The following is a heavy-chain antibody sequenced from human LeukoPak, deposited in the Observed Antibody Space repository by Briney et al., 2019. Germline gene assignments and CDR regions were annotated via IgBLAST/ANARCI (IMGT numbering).Heavy chain of an antibody. CDR1: GFTFTSYG. J-gene: IGHJ4*02. CDR2: ISAYNVNT. V-gene: IGHV1-18*01. D-gene: IGHD5-24*01. CDR3: ARDRDGYNGGDY. Sequence: PGGSLRLSCAASGFTFTSYGISWVRQAPGQGLEWMGWISAYNVNTNNAQKLQGRVTMTTDTSTSTAYMELRSLRPDDTAVYYCARDRDGYNGGDYWGQGTLVTVSS.